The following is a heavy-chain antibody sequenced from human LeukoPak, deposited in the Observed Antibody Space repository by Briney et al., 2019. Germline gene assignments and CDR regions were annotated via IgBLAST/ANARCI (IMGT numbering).Heavy chain of an antibody. CDR1: GFTFSSYA. Sequence: GGSLRLSCAASGFTFSSYAMHWVRQAPGKGLEYVSAISRNGGSTYYANSVKGRFTISRDNSKNTLYLQMGSLRAEDMAVYYCARAWGGVVITTYHDAFDIWGQGTMVTVSS. CDR2: ISRNGGST. V-gene: IGHV3-64*01. D-gene: IGHD3-10*01. J-gene: IGHJ3*02. CDR3: ARAWGGVVITTYHDAFDI.